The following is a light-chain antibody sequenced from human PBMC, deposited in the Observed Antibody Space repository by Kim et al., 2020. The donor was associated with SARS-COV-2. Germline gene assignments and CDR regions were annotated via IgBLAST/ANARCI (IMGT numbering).Light chain of an antibody. CDR2: DVS. J-gene: IGLJ2*01. CDR3: SSYTSSNTLVV. Sequence: QSALTQPASASGSPGQSIAISCTGTSSDVGSYNYVSWYQQHPGKAPKLMIYDVSNRPSGVSNRFSGSKSGNTASLTISGLQADDEADYYCSSYTSSNTLVVFGGGTQLTVL. V-gene: IGLV2-14*03. CDR1: SSDVGSYNY.